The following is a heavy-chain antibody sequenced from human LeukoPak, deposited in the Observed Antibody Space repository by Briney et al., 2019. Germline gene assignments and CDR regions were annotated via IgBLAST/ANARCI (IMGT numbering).Heavy chain of an antibody. V-gene: IGHV3-23*01. CDR2: ISGSGDST. D-gene: IGHD2-15*01. CDR1: GFTFNNYA. J-gene: IGHJ4*02. CDR3: AKDLLSGGNCYSIFHY. Sequence: SGGSLRLSCSASGFTFNNYAMSWVRQAPGKGLEWVSGISGSGDSTYYADSVKGRFTISRDNSKNTLYLQMNSLRAEDTAVYYCAKDLLSGGNCYSIFHYWGQGTLVTVSS.